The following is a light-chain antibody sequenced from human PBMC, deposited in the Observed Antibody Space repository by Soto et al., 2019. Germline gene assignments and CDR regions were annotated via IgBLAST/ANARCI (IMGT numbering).Light chain of an antibody. Sequence: DIQMTQSPPSLSASVGDRVTITCRASQSIASHLNWYQQKPGKAPKFLTQTTSSLQVGVPSRFSASESGTDFTLTISNLQPEDFATYYCQQSYSTPLTFGGGTKVDIK. CDR3: QQSYSTPLT. J-gene: IGKJ4*01. CDR1: QSIASH. V-gene: IGKV1-39*01. CDR2: TTS.